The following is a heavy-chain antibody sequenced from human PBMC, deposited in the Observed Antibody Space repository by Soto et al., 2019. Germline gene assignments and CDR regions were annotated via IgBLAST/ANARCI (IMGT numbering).Heavy chain of an antibody. V-gene: IGHV1-18*04. CDR3: ARGKKPGVPVGIPAPFYYYYYMDV. Sequence: ALLKGDCKAAGYAFSGYYMRLVRKEHGQGLEWMGWINAYSGDTNSAQRLQGRVTMTTDTSTSTAYMELSSLRSDDTAVYYCARGKKPGVPVGIPAPFYYYYYMDVWGKGTTVTVSS. CDR2: INAYSGDT. CDR1: GYAFSGYY. J-gene: IGHJ6*03. D-gene: IGHD2-2*02.